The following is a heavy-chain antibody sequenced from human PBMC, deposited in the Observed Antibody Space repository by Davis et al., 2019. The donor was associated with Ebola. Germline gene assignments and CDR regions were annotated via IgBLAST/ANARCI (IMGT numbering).Heavy chain of an antibody. Sequence: LSLTCAASGFTFSSYWMHWVRQAPGKGLVWVSRFNSDGSSTSYADSVKGRFTISRDNAKNTLYLQMNSLRAEDTAVYYCAREADWGQLDYWGQGTLVTVSS. CDR2: FNSDGSST. J-gene: IGHJ4*02. V-gene: IGHV3-74*01. D-gene: IGHD3-16*01. CDR3: AREADWGQLDY. CDR1: GFTFSSYW.